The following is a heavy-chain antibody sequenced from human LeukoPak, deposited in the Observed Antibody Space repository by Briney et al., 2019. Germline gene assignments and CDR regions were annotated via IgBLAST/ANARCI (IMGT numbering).Heavy chain of an antibody. CDR2: IYYSGST. J-gene: IGHJ4*02. V-gene: IGHV4-59*01. CDR3: ARARSYYGSGSPFDY. CDR1: GGSISSYY. D-gene: IGHD3-10*01. Sequence: PSETLSLTCTVSGGSISSYYWSWIRQPPGKGLEWIGYIYYSGSTNYNPSLKSRVTISVDTSKNQFSLKLSSVTAADTAVYDCARARSYYGSGSPFDYWGQGTLVTVSS.